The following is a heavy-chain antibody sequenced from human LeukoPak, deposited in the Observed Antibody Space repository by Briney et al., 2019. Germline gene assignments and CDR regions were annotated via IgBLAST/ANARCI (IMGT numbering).Heavy chain of an antibody. Sequence: PSETLSLTCAVYGGSLNDYLWSWIRQPPGQGLEWIGEVGHSGTTNYNPSLKSRVTISVDTSKNQFSVKLTSVTAADTAVYYCARELISARAAFDTWGQGTVVTVSS. V-gene: IGHV4-34*01. J-gene: IGHJ3*02. CDR2: VGHSGTT. CDR1: GGSLNDYL. CDR3: ARELISARAAFDT. D-gene: IGHD3-10*01.